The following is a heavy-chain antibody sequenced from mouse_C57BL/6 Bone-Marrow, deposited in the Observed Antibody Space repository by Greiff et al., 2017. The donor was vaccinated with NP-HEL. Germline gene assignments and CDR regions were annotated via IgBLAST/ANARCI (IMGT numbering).Heavy chain of an antibody. J-gene: IGHJ3*01. CDR1: GYAFSSSW. V-gene: IGHV1-82*01. CDR3: ARSLRLLRFAY. CDR2: IYPGDGDT. Sequence: QVQLQQSGPELVKPGASVKISCKASGYAFSSSWMNWVKQRPGKGLEWIGRIYPGDGDTNYNGKFKGKATLTADKSSSTAYMQLSSLTSEDSAVYFCARSLRLLRFAYWGQGTLVTVS. D-gene: IGHD1-1*01.